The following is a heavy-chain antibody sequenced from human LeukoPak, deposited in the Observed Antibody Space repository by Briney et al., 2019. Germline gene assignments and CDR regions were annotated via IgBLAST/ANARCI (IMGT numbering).Heavy chain of an antibody. Sequence: ASVKVSCKASGYTFTSYGISWVRQAPGQGLEWMGWISAYNGNTNYAQKLQGRVTMTTDTSTSTAYMELRSLRSDDTAVYYCAIVTYYYDSSGYLDYWGQGTLVTVSS. V-gene: IGHV1-18*01. CDR1: GYTFTSYG. J-gene: IGHJ4*02. CDR3: AIVTYYYDSSGYLDY. CDR2: ISAYNGNT. D-gene: IGHD3-22*01.